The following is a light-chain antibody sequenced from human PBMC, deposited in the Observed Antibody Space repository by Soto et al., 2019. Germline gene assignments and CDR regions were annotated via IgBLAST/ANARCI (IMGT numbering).Light chain of an antibody. J-gene: IGKJ2*01. CDR3: QQLSHYPYT. V-gene: IGKV1-9*01. CDR1: YDISSS. Sequence: DIQLTQSPSFLSASVEDRVTISCRASYDISSSLAWYQQEPGKPPKLLISASSTLQNGVPSRFTGSGSGRKFTLTISGLQSGDFATYFCQQLSHYPYTFGQGTKLEI. CDR2: ASS.